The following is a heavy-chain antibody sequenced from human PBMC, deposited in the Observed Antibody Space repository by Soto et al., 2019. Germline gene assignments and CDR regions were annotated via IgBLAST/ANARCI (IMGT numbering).Heavy chain of an antibody. J-gene: IGHJ5*02. Sequence: QVQLQQWGAGLLKPSETLSLTCAVYGGSFSGYYWSWIRQPPGKGLEWIGEINHSGSTNYNPSLKSRVTISVDTSKNQFSLKLSSVTAADTAVYYCARGITEESYYDSSGYSRWFDPWGQGTLVTVSS. V-gene: IGHV4-34*01. CDR3: ARGITEESYYDSSGYSRWFDP. D-gene: IGHD3-22*01. CDR1: GGSFSGYY. CDR2: INHSGST.